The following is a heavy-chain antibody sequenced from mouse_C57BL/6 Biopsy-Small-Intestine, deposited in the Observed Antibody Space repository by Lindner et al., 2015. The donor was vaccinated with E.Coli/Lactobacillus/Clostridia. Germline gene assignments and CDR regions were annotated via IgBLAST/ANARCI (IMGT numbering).Heavy chain of an antibody. V-gene: IGHV1-31*01. Sequence: VQLQESGPELVKPGASVKISCKASGYSFTGYYMHWVKQSHGNILDWIGYINPYNGISSYNQKFKGKATLTVDKSSSTAYMEFRSLTSEDSAVYFCTRANYFGSSYGYFDVWGTGTTVTVSS. CDR3: TRANYFGSSYGYFDV. D-gene: IGHD1-1*01. CDR2: INPYNGIS. CDR1: GYSFTGYY. J-gene: IGHJ1*03.